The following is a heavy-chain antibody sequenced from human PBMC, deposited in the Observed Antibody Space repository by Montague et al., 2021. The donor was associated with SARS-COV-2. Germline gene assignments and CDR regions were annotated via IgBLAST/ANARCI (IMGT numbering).Heavy chain of an antibody. V-gene: IGHV3-73*01. D-gene: IGHD2-2*01. J-gene: IGHJ4*02. CDR1: GFTFSYSH. Sequence: SLRLSCAASGFTFSYSHMHWVRQASGKGLEWVGHVRRKAENHATAYGASVRGRFTISGDDFKDTLYLQMDSLKIDDTAVYYCSRQTDSCHDCWGQGTLVTVSS. CDR2: VRRKAENHAT. CDR3: SRQTDSCHDC.